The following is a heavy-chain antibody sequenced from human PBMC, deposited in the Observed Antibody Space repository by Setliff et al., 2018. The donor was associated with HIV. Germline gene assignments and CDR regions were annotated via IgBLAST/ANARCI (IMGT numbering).Heavy chain of an antibody. D-gene: IGHD1-26*01. Sequence: TSETLSLTCTVSGYSISSGYYWGWIRQPPGKGLEWIGSIYHSGSTCYNPSLKSRVTISVDTSKNKFSLKLSPVTAADTAVYYCARVVGADYAFAFWGQGTMVTVSS. J-gene: IGHJ3*01. CDR3: ARVVGADYAFAF. CDR1: GYSISSGYY. CDR2: IYHSGST. V-gene: IGHV4-38-2*02.